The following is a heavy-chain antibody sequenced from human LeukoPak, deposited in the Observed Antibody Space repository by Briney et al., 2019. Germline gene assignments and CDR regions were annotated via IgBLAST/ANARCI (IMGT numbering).Heavy chain of an antibody. V-gene: IGHV4-34*01. CDR3: ARFDDYDWFDT. CDR2: ITHSAST. CDR1: GGSFSGYY. J-gene: IGHJ5*02. Sequence: SETLSLTCAVYGGSFSGYYWSWIRQPPGEGVEGIGEITHSASTKYNPSLKSRVTISVDTSKNQFFLKLSSVTAADTAVYYCARFDDYDWFDTWGQGTLVTVSS. D-gene: IGHD4-17*01.